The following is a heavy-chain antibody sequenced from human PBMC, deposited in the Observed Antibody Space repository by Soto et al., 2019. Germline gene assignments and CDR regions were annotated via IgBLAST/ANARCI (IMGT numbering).Heavy chain of an antibody. CDR1: GFTFSSYA. V-gene: IGHV3-30-3*01. D-gene: IGHD6-19*01. CDR2: ISYDGSNK. CDR3: AKEYVPRPDVDIAVTRIYYYYYGMDV. Sequence: GGSLRLSCAASGFTFSSYAMHWVRQAPGKGLEWVAVISYDGSNKYYADSVKGRFTISRDNSKNTLYLQMNSLRAEDTAVYYCAKEYVPRPDVDIAVTRIYYYYYGMDVWGQGTTVTVSS. J-gene: IGHJ6*02.